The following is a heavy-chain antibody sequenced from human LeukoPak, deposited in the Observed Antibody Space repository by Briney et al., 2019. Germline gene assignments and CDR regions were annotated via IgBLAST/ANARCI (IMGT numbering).Heavy chain of an antibody. Sequence: SETLSLTCTVSGGSISSYYWSWIRQPPGKGLEWIGYIYYSGSNNYNPSLKSRVTISVDTSKNQFSLKLSSVTAADTAVYYCARQQQLRYGGAFDIWGQGTMVTVSS. D-gene: IGHD6-13*01. J-gene: IGHJ3*02. CDR1: GGSISSYY. CDR2: IYYSGSN. V-gene: IGHV4-59*01. CDR3: ARQQQLRYGGAFDI.